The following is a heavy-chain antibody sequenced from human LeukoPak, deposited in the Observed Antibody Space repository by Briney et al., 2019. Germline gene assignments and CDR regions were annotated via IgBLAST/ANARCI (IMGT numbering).Heavy chain of an antibody. D-gene: IGHD1-26*01. CDR3: ARRIVGGHLGDY. J-gene: IGHJ4*02. CDR1: GYTFGNYG. V-gene: IGHV1-18*01. Sequence: ASVKVSCKASGYTFGNYGMSWVRQAPGQGLEWMGWISAKNGNIEYAQKFQGRVTMTADRSTSTAYMELRGLRSDDTAIYYCARRIVGGHLGDYWGQGALVTVSS. CDR2: ISAKNGNI.